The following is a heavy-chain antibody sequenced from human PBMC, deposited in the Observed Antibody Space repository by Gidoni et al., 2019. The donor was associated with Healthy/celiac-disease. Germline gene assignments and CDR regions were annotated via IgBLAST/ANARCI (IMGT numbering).Heavy chain of an antibody. V-gene: IGHV4-34*01. CDR2: INHSGST. J-gene: IGHJ6*02. CDR3: AGRTYCGGDCYSWYGMDV. CDR1: GGSFSVYY. D-gene: IGHD2-21*02. Sequence: QVHLQQWGAGLLKPSETLSLTCAVYGGSFSVYYWSWIRQPPWKGLEWIGEINHSGSTNYNPSLKSRVTISVDTSKNQFSLKLSSVTAADTAVYYCAGRTYCGGDCYSWYGMDVWGQGTTVTVSS.